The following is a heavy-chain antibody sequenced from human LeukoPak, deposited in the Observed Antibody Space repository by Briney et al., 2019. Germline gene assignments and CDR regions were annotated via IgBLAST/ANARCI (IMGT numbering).Heavy chain of an antibody. Sequence: SETLSLTCTVSAESIRSYYWSWIRQPPGKGLEWIGNFYYSGDAKYNSSLKSRVTMSVDTSKNQFFLKLSSVTAADTAVYYCARRTDYWGQGTLVTVSS. J-gene: IGHJ4*02. CDR3: ARRTDY. D-gene: IGHD1-14*01. CDR2: FYYSGDA. CDR1: AESIRSYY. V-gene: IGHV4-59*12.